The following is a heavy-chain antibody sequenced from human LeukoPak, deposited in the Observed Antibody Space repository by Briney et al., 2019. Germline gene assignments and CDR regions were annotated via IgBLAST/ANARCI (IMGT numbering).Heavy chain of an antibody. V-gene: IGHV1-2*02. CDR1: GYTFTGYY. CDR2: INPNSGGT. CDR3: ARESLAAACFDY. Sequence: ASVKVSFKASGYTFTGYYMHWVRQAPGQGLEWMGWINPNSGGTNYAQKFQGRVTMTRDTSISTAYMELSRLRSDDTAVYYCARESLAAACFDYWGQGTLVTVSS. D-gene: IGHD6-13*01. J-gene: IGHJ4*02.